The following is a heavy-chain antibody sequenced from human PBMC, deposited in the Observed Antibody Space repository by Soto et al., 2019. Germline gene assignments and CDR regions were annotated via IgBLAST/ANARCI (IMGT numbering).Heavy chain of an antibody. CDR1: GYTFTSYG. D-gene: IGHD1-1*01. CDR2: ISAYNGNT. V-gene: IGHV1-18*01. Sequence: ASVKVSCKASGYTFTSYGISWVRQAPGQGLEWMGWISAYNGNTTDAQKFQGRVTMTRDTSTSTVFLELSSLRSGDTAVYYCARGTYFDYGGQGTLVTVSS. J-gene: IGHJ4*02. CDR3: ARGTYFDY.